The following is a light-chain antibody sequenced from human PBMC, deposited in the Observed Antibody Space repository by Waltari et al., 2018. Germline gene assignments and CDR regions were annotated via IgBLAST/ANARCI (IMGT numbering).Light chain of an antibody. V-gene: IGLV2-14*01. Sequence: QSALTQPAFVSGSPGQSITISCTGTSNDVGGYGYVSWYQQYPGKAPQLVIYEVSYRASGIPSRVLGSKSGNPAALTTSGLKAEDEADYYFSSHTSTVPNVFGTGTRVTVV. CDR1: SNDVGGYGY. CDR3: SSHTSTVPNV. CDR2: EVS. J-gene: IGLJ1*01.